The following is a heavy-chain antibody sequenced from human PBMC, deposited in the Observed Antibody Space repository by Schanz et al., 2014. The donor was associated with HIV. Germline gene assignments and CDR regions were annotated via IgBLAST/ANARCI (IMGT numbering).Heavy chain of an antibody. D-gene: IGHD3-3*01. J-gene: IGHJ5*02. Sequence: QVRLQQWGAGLLKPSETLSLTCAISRGSFSTHYGGWVRQPPGKGLQWIGEVNHEGTTTYNPSLRSRVAISVDKSKTQLSLKPTSVTAADTAVYYCARVSPYYDFSSGYYTVGWFDPWGRGTLVTVSS. CDR1: RGSFSTHY. V-gene: IGHV4-34*01. CDR3: ARVSPYYDFSSGYYTVGWFDP. CDR2: VNHEGTT.